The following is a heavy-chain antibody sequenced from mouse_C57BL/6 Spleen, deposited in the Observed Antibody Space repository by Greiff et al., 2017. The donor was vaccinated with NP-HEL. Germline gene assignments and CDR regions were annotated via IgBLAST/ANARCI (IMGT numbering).Heavy chain of an antibody. CDR2: IFPGSGST. D-gene: IGHD1-1*01. Sequence: QVQLKQSGPELVKPGASVKISCKASGYTFTDYYINWVKQRPGQGLEWIGWIFPGSGSTYYNEKFKGKATLTVDKSSSTAYMLLSSLTSEDSAVYFCARDYGSSPHFDYWGQGTTLTVSS. CDR1: GYTFTDYY. CDR3: ARDYGSSPHFDY. J-gene: IGHJ2*01. V-gene: IGHV1-75*01.